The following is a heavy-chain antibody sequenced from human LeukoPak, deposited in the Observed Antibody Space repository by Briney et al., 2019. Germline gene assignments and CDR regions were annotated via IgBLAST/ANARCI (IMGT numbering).Heavy chain of an antibody. CDR1: GYTFTSYG. CDR2: ISAYNGNT. D-gene: IGHD3-22*01. V-gene: IGHV1-18*01. J-gene: IGHJ3*02. CDR3: ARATYYYDSSGYRGLFDI. Sequence: ASVKVSCKASGYTFTSYGISWVRQAPGQGLEWMGWISAYNGNTNYAQKLQGRVTMTTDTSTSTAYMELRSLRSDDTAVYYCARATYYYDSSGYRGLFDIWGQGTMVTVSS.